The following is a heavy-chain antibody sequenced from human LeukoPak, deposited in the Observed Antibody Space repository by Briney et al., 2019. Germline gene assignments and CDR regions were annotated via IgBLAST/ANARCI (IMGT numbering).Heavy chain of an antibody. D-gene: IGHD3-10*01. V-gene: IGHV3-49*04. CDR1: GSNFEDYG. Sequence: HTGGSLRLSCADSGSNFEDYGMSWVRQAPGKGLEWVGFIRSKAYGGTTEYAASVKGRFTISRDDSKSIAYLQMNSLKTEDTAVYYCTRADRSGSYWGQGTLVTVSS. CDR3: TRADRSGSY. J-gene: IGHJ4*02. CDR2: IRSKAYGGTT.